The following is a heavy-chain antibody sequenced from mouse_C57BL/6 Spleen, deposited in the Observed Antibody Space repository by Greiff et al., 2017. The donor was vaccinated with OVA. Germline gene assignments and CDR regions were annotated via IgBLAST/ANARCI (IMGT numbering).Heavy chain of an antibody. V-gene: IGHV1-15*01. CDR2: IDPETGGT. D-gene: IGHD1-1*01. CDR1: GYTFTDYE. Sequence: VQLEESGAELVRPGASVTLSCKASGYTFTDYEMHWVKQTPVHGLEWIGAIDPETGGTAYNQKFKGKAILTADKSSSTTYMELRSLSSEDSAVYYCNRGDYDSGYDMDYWGQGTSVTVSS. CDR3: NRGDYDSGYDMDY. J-gene: IGHJ4*01.